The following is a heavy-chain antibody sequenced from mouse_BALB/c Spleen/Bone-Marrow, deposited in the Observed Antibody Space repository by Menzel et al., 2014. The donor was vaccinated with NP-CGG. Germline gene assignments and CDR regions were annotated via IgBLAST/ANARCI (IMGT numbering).Heavy chain of an antibody. J-gene: IGHJ3*01. CDR1: GYSFTGYF. D-gene: IGHD2-2*01. Sequence: EVQVVESGPELVKPGASVKISCKASGYSFTGYFMNWVKQSHGKSLEWIGRINPYNGDTFYNQKFKGKATLTVDKSSSTAHMELLSLTSEDSAVYYCGRTYGYDDWFAYWGQGTLVTVSA. CDR3: GRTYGYDDWFAY. V-gene: IGHV1-37*01. CDR2: INPYNGDT.